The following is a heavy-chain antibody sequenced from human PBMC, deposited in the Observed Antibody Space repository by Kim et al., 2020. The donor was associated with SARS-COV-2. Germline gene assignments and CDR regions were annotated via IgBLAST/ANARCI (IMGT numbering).Heavy chain of an antibody. D-gene: IGHD3-10*01. CDR2: INSDISTSSI. V-gene: IGHV3-48*02. J-gene: IGHJ4*01. CDR3: ARDAFRYYGSGTFDY. CDR1: GFTFSNYN. Sequence: GGSLRLSCAASGFTFSNYNMNWVRQAPGKGLEWVSFINSDISTSSIYYADSVRGRFTISRDNAKNSLYLQINSLKEEDTAVYYCARDAFRYYGSGTFDY.